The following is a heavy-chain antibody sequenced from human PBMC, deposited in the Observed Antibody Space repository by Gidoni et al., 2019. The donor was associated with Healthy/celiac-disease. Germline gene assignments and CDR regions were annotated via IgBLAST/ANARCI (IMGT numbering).Heavy chain of an antibody. CDR1: GYTFTSYY. J-gene: IGHJ5*02. V-gene: IGHV1-46*01. CDR3: ARDRGYCSGGSCYPGNWFDP. CDR2: INPSGGST. D-gene: IGHD2-15*01. Sequence: QVQLVQSGAEVKKPGASVKVSCKASGYTFTSYYMHWVRQAPGQGLEWMGIINPSGGSTSYAQKFQVRVTMTRDTSTSTVYMELSSLRSEDTAVYYCARDRGYCSGGSCYPGNWFDPWGQGTLVTVSS.